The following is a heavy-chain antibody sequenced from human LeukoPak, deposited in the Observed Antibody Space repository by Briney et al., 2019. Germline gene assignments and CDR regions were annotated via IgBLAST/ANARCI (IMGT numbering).Heavy chain of an antibody. Sequence: SETLSLTCAVYGGSFSGYYWGWIRQPPGKGLEWIGEINHSGSTNYNPSLKSRVTISVDTSKNQFSLKLSSVTAADTAVYYCGRGSYRSRRKFDPWGQGTLVTVSS. D-gene: IGHD3-16*02. V-gene: IGHV4-34*01. CDR2: INHSGST. J-gene: IGHJ5*02. CDR3: GRGSYRSRRKFDP. CDR1: GGSFSGYY.